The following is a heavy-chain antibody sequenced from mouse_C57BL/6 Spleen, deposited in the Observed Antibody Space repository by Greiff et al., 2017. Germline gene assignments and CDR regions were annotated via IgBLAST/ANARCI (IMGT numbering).Heavy chain of an antibody. CDR3: ARGSSYLYYAMDY. Sequence: QVQLQQSGPGLVQPSQSLSITCTVSGFSLTSYGVHWVRQSPGKGLEWLGVIWSGGSTDYNAAFISRLSISKDNSKSQVFFKMNSLQADDTAIYYCARGSSYLYYAMDYWGQGTSVTVSS. V-gene: IGHV2-2*01. CDR2: IWSGGST. D-gene: IGHD1-1*01. J-gene: IGHJ4*01. CDR1: GFSLTSYG.